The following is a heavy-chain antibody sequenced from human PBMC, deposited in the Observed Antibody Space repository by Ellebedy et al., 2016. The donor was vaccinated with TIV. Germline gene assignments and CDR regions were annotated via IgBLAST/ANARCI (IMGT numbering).Heavy chain of an antibody. CDR2: ISAYNGNT. Sequence: ASVKVSCXASGYTFTSYGISWVRQAPGQGLEWMGWISAYNGNTNYAQKLQGRVTMTTDTSTSTAYMELRSLRSDDTAVYYCARDCHSSGYYEWMGPYYYYGMDGWGQGTTVTVSS. D-gene: IGHD3-22*01. CDR1: GYTFTSYG. CDR3: ARDCHSSGYYEWMGPYYYYGMDG. V-gene: IGHV1-18*01. J-gene: IGHJ6*02.